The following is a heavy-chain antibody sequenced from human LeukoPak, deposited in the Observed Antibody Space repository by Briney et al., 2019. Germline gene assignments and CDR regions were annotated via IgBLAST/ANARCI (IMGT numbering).Heavy chain of an antibody. J-gene: IGHJ4*02. CDR2: IYYSGST. V-gene: IGHV4-39*01. D-gene: IGHD1-26*01. Sequence: PSETLSLTCTVSGGSISSSSYYWGWIRQPPGKGLEWIGSIYYSGSTYYNPSLKSRVTISVDTSKNQFSLKLSSVTAADTAVYYCARFYSGSYYEDYWGQGTLVTVSS. CDR1: GGSISSSSYY. CDR3: ARFYSGSYYEDY.